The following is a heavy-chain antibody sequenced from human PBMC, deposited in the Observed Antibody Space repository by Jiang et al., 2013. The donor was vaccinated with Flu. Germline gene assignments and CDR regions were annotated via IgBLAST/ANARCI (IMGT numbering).Heavy chain of an antibody. CDR1: GASINSGDFY. D-gene: IGHD1-26*01. V-gene: IGHV4-61*09. CDR3: ATQRRATSGVSDY. Sequence: PSQTLSLTCTVSGASINSGDFYWSWIRQPAGKGLEWIGHISPTGGSTYNPSLKSRVTVLVETSKNQFSLRLNSVTAADTAIYFCATQRRATSGVSDYWGQGTLVTVSS. CDR2: ISPTGGS. J-gene: IGHJ4*02.